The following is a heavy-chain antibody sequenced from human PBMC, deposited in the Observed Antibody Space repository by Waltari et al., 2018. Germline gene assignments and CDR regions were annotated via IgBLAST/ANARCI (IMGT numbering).Heavy chain of an antibody. Sequence: QVQLVQSGAEVKKPGASVKVSCKASGYTFTSYAMHWVRQAPGQRLEWMGWINPNSGGTNYAQKFQGRVTMTRDTSISTAYMELSRLRSDDTAVYYCARERGYGDPIDYWGQGTLVTVSS. D-gene: IGHD4-17*01. CDR2: INPNSGGT. J-gene: IGHJ4*02. CDR1: GYTFTSYA. V-gene: IGHV1-2*02. CDR3: ARERGYGDPIDY.